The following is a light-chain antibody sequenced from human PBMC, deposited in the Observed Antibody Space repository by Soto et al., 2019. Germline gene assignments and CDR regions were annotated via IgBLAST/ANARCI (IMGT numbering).Light chain of an antibody. CDR2: GAS. CDR1: QSVSSSY. J-gene: IGKJ2*01. V-gene: IGKV3-20*01. Sequence: EIVLTQSPGTLSLSPGERATLSCRASQSVSSSYLAWYQQTPGQAPRLLIYGASSRATGIPDRFSGSGSGTAFTLTISRLEPEDFAVYYWQQYGSSPPALRYTFGQGTKLEIK. CDR3: QQYGSSPPALRYT.